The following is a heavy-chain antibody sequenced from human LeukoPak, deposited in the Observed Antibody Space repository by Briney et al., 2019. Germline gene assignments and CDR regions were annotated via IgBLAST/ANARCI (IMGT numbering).Heavy chain of an antibody. CDR3: ARGPHGGFVIIPTEF. V-gene: IGHV3-21*01. D-gene: IGHD3-3*01. J-gene: IGHJ4*02. CDR1: GFIFSDYG. CDR2: IDSSSSYI. Sequence: PGGSLRLSCAASGFIFSDYGMNWVRQAPGKGLEWVSSIDSSSSYIYYADSVKGRFTISRANAKNSLFLQMNSLRAEDTAVYYCARGPHGGFVIIPTEFWGQGTLVTVSS.